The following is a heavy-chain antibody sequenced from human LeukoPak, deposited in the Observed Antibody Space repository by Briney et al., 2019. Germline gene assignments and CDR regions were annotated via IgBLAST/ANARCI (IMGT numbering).Heavy chain of an antibody. V-gene: IGHV1-69*04. Sequence: ASVKVSCKASGYTFTGYYMHWVRQAPGQGLEWMGRIIPILGIANYAQKFQGRVTITADKSTSTAYMELSSLRSEDTAVYYCARANWGYDAFDIWGQGTMVTVSS. CDR3: ARANWGYDAFDI. CDR1: GYTFTGYY. D-gene: IGHD7-27*01. J-gene: IGHJ3*02. CDR2: IIPILGIA.